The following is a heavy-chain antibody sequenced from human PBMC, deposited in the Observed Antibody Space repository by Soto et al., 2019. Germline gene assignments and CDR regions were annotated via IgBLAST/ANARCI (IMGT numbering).Heavy chain of an antibody. J-gene: IGHJ6*02. CDR3: ARGLIPYGLDV. CDR2: VSADGGTT. CDR1: GFTFSNYP. Sequence: EVHLVESGEGLVQPGGSLRLSCAASGFTFSNYPMHWVRQAPGKGLEYVSAVSADGGTTFYADSVRGRFTMSRDNLKNTLYLEMRSLRVEDMAVYYCARGLIPYGLDVWGQGTTVTAS. V-gene: IGHV3-64*02. D-gene: IGHD3-16*01.